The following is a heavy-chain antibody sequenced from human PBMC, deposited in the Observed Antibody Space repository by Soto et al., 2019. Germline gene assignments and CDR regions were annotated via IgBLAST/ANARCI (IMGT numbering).Heavy chain of an antibody. D-gene: IGHD5-12*01. Sequence: GESLKISCKASGYNFATYWIAWVRQMPGKGLEWMGIIYPGDSDTRYSPSFQGQDTISADKSISTAYLQWSSLKASDTAMYYCARRVAATNYYGLDVWGRGTTVTVSS. CDR3: ARRVAATNYYGLDV. J-gene: IGHJ6*02. CDR2: IYPGDSDT. CDR1: GYNFATYW. V-gene: IGHV5-51*01.